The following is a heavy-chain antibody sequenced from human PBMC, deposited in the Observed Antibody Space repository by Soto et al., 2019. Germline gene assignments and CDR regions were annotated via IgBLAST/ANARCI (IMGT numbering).Heavy chain of an antibody. CDR2: IYPDDSDV. Sequence: PGESLKISCQVPQDIFTSNWIGWLRQMPGKGLEWMGVIYPDDSDVKYNPSFQGQVTISVDKSISTAYLQWSRLRDSDTAMYFCARNGVSFGPFDYWGQGTPVTVSS. CDR3: ARNGVSFGPFDY. V-gene: IGHV5-51*01. D-gene: IGHD3-3*01. CDR1: QDIFTSNW. J-gene: IGHJ4*02.